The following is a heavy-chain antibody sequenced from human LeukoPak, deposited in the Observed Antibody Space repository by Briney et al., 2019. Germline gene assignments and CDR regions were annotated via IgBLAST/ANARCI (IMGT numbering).Heavy chain of an antibody. V-gene: IGHV3-23*01. CDR3: AKDTGGSRYSAIAY. CDR2: ICGNDGKT. Sequence: PGGSLRLSCAASGFSFSTYAMSWVRQAPGKGLEWVSGICGNDGKTYYADSVKGRFTISRDNSKNTLHLQMNSLRAEDTALYYCAKDTGGSRYSAIAYWGQGALVTVST. D-gene: IGHD2-15*01. CDR1: GFSFSTYA. J-gene: IGHJ4*02.